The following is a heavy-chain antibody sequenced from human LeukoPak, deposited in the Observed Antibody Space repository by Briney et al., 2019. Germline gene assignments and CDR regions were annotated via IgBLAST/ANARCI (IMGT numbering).Heavy chain of an antibody. D-gene: IGHD2-2*01. V-gene: IGHV3-21*01. Sequence: GGSLRLSCAASGFTFSSYSMNWARQAPGKGLEWVSSISSSSSYIYYADSVKGRFTISRGNAKNSLYLQMNSLRAEDTAVYYCAREVAVPAAILDYWGQGTLVTVSS. CDR1: GFTFSSYS. CDR3: AREVAVPAAILDY. CDR2: ISSSSSYI. J-gene: IGHJ4*02.